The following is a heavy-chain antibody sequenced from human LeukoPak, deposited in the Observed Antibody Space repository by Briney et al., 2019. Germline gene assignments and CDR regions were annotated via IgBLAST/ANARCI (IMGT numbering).Heavy chain of an antibody. CDR2: IYHSGST. CDR3: ARGQYYYDSSGYYRFDY. J-gene: IGHJ4*02. D-gene: IGHD3-22*01. Sequence: SETLSLTCAVSGGSISSSNWWSWVRQPPGKGLEWIGEIYHSGSTNYNPSLKSRVTMSVDTSKNQFSLKLSSVTAADTAVYYCARGQYYYDSSGYYRFDYWGQGTLVTVSS. CDR1: GGSISSSNW. V-gene: IGHV4-4*02.